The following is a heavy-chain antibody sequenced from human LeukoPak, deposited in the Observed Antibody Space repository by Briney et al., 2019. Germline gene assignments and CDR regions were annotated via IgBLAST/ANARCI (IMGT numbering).Heavy chain of an antibody. CDR1: GFTFSSYG. J-gene: IGHJ1*01. CDR3: AKDTDVVVPEYFQY. V-gene: IGHV3-30*18. Sequence: GRSLRLSCAASGFTFSSYGMHWVRQAPGKGLEWVAVISYDGSNEYYADSVKGRFTISRDNSKNTLYLQMNSLRAEDTAVYYCAKDTDVVVPEYFQYWGQGTLVTVSS. CDR2: ISYDGSNE. D-gene: IGHD2-15*01.